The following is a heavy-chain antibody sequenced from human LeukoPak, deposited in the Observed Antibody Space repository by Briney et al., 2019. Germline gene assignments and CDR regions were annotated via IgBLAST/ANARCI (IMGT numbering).Heavy chain of an antibody. CDR2: INPSSGST. CDR1: GYTFTSYY. D-gene: IGHD3-3*01. J-gene: IGHJ4*02. Sequence: ASVKVSCKASGYTFTSYYMHWVRQAPGQGLEWMGIINPSSGSTSYAQKFQGRVTMTRDTSTSTVYMELSSLRSEDTAVYYCARDLAYYNFWSGYPLYYFDYWGQGTLVTVSS. CDR3: ARDLAYYNFWSGYPLYYFDY. V-gene: IGHV1-46*01.